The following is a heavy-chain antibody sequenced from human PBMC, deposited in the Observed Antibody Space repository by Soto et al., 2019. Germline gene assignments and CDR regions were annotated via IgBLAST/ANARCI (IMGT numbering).Heavy chain of an antibody. D-gene: IGHD2-8*02. J-gene: IGHJ3*02. V-gene: IGHV1-58*01. CDR2: IVVGSGNT. Sequence: QKQLVQSGPEVKRPGTSVKVSCKTSGLTFRDSAVQWVRRRRGHRLEWMGWIVVGSGNTNYARDFQRRVTISREMTGDTGYGELSSPRAQALGVLLCGAAALTKADGGQSFAGFDTWGLGTMVSASS. CDR3: GAAALTKADGGQSFAGFDT. CDR1: GLTFRDSA.